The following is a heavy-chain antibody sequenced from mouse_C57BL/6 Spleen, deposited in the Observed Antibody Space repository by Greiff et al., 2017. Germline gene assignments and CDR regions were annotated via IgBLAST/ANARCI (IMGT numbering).Heavy chain of an antibody. Sequence: EVQLVESGGGLVQPGGSMKLSCVASGFTFSNYWMNWVRQSPEKGLEWVAQIRLKSDNYATHYAESVKGRFTISRDDSKSSVYLQMNNLRAEDTGIYYCTVGKYGQGFAYWGQGTLVTVSA. CDR2: IRLKSDNYAT. V-gene: IGHV6-3*01. CDR1: GFTFSNYW. CDR3: TVGKYGQGFAY. J-gene: IGHJ3*01. D-gene: IGHD1-1*01.